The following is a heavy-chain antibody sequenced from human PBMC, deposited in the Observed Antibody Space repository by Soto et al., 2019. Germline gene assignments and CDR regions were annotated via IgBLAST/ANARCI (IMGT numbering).Heavy chain of an antibody. D-gene: IGHD3-22*01. CDR3: AADSGYYYDSSGYHDFDY. CDR1: GFTFTSSA. V-gene: IGHV1-58*01. CDR2: IVVGSGNT. J-gene: IGHJ4*02. Sequence: SVKVSCKASGFTFTSSAVQWVRQARGQRLEWIGWIVVGSGNTNYAQKFQERVTITRDMSTSTAYMELSSLRSEDTAVYYCAADSGYYYDSSGYHDFDYWGQGTLVTVS.